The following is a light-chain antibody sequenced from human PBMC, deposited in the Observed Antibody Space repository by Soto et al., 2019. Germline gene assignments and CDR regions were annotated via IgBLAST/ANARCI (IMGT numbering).Light chain of an antibody. Sequence: EIVMRQSPATLSVSPGERATLSCRASQRVSSNLAWYQQKPGQAPRLLIYGASTRATGIPARFSGSGSGTEFTLTISSLQSEDFAVYYCQQYNNWPPTWTFGQGTKVHIK. CDR1: QRVSSN. J-gene: IGKJ1*01. CDR2: GAS. CDR3: QQYNNWPPTWT. V-gene: IGKV3-15*01.